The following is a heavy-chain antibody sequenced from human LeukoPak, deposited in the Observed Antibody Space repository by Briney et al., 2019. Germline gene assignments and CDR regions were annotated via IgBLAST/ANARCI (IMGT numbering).Heavy chain of an antibody. CDR1: GFTFSSYA. J-gene: IGHJ6*02. CDR2: ISGSGGST. D-gene: IGHD5-12*01. CDR3: ARDLWIVATTPYGMDV. V-gene: IGHV3-23*01. Sequence: QPGGSLRLSCAASGFTFSSYAMSWVRQAPGKGLEWVSAISGSGGSTYYADSVKGRFTISRDNSKNTLYLQMNSLRAEDTAVYYCARDLWIVATTPYGMDVWGQGTTVTVSS.